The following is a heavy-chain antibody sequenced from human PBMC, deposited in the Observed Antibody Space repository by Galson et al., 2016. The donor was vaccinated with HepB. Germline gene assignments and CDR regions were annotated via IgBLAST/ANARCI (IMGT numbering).Heavy chain of an antibody. D-gene: IGHD1-1*01. Sequence: SLRLSCAASGFVFSNLGLSWVRQAPGKGLEWVASISTRRTTYYTDSVQGRFTISRDNSNNTLYLQMNGLRAEDTAVYYCAKERLVRRIFDHWGQGTLVTVSS. J-gene: IGHJ4*02. CDR3: AKERLVRRIFDH. CDR1: GFVFSNLG. CDR2: ISTRRTT. V-gene: IGHV3-23*01.